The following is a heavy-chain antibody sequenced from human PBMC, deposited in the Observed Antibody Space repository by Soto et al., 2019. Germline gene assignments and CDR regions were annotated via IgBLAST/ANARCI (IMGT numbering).Heavy chain of an antibody. J-gene: IGHJ4*02. D-gene: IGHD3-3*01. Sequence: PGGSLRLSCAASGFTFSSFEMNWVRQAPGKGLEWVSYISSSASIIYYADSVKGRFTISRDNAKNSLYLQMNSLRAEDTAVYCCVRQLGGSAGYWGQGTLVTVSS. CDR3: VRQLGGSAGY. V-gene: IGHV3-48*03. CDR2: ISSSASII. CDR1: GFTFSSFE.